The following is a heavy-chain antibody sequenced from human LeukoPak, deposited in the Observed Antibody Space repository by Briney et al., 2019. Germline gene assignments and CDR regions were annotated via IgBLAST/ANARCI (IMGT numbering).Heavy chain of an antibody. CDR3: ARTSGDFWSGFDY. J-gene: IGHJ4*02. D-gene: IGHD3-3*01. V-gene: IGHV1-2*02. CDR2: INPNSGGT. Sequence: ASVKVSCKASGYTFTGYYMHWVRQAPGQGLEWMGWINPNSGGTNYAQKFQGRVTMTRDTSISTAYMELSRLRSDDTAVYYCARTSGDFWSGFDYWGQGTLVTVSS. CDR1: GYTFTGYY.